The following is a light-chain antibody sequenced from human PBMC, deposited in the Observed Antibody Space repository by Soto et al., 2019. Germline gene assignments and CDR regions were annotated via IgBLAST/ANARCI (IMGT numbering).Light chain of an antibody. Sequence: IQMTQSPSTLSASIGDRVTITFRASQSLDNCFAWYQQKPGKAPKLLIYDVSSLESGVPSRFSGSGSETEFTLTISSLFPDDFATYYCQQYETFSGTFGPGTKVDIK. CDR3: QQYETFSGT. CDR1: QSLDNC. V-gene: IGKV1-5*01. J-gene: IGKJ1*01. CDR2: DVS.